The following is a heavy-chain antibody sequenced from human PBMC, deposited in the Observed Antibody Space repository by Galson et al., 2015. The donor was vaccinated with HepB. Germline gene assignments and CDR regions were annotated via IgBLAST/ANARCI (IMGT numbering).Heavy chain of an antibody. Sequence: QSGAEVKKPGESLRISCKGSGYSFTSYWISWVRQMPGKGLEWMGRIDPSDSYTNYSPSFQGHVTISADKSISTAYLQWSSLKASDTAMYYCASPHYDILTGYYNAAFDIWGQGTMVTVSS. D-gene: IGHD3-9*01. CDR3: ASPHYDILTGYYNAAFDI. CDR1: GYSFTSYW. CDR2: IDPSDSYT. J-gene: IGHJ3*02. V-gene: IGHV5-10-1*01.